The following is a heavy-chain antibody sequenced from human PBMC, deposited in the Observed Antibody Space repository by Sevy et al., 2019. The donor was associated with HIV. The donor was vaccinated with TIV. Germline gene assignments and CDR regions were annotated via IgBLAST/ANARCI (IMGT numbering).Heavy chain of an antibody. J-gene: IGHJ5*02. V-gene: IGHV3-7*01. D-gene: IGHD1-26*01. Sequence: GGSLRLSCVASGFNFRNFWMSWVRQAPGKGLECVADIKQDGSEAYYVDSVKGRFTISRDNAKNSLYLQMNSLRDEDTAMYFCVRDKEVGASILDAWGEGTPVTVS. CDR2: IKQDGSEA. CDR3: VRDKEVGASILDA. CDR1: GFNFRNFW.